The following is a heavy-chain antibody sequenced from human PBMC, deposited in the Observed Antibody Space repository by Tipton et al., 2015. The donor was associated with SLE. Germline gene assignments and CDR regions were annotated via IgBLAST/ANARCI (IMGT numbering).Heavy chain of an antibody. V-gene: IGHV4-34*01. D-gene: IGHD1-26*01. CDR2: INPRGRA. CDR1: GGSFSGYS. J-gene: IGHJ5*02. CDR3: ARETRVEATFSKYNRFDP. Sequence: LRLSCAVYGGSFSGYSWSWIRQPPGQGLEWIGEINPRGRANYNPSLRSRVTMSQDTSNNQFSLKVNSVTAADAAVYYCARETRVEATFSKYNRFDPWGQGTLVTVSS.